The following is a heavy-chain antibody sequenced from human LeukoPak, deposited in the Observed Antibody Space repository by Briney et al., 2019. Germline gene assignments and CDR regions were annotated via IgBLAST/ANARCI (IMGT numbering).Heavy chain of an antibody. J-gene: IGHJ5*02. CDR1: GFTFSSYW. Sequence: PGGSLRLSCAASGFTFSSYWMHWVRQAPGKGLVWVSRINSDGSSTSYADSVKGRFTISRDNAKNTLYLQTNSLRAEDTAVYYCARDPRGYNWFDPWGQGTLVTVSS. V-gene: IGHV3-74*01. CDR2: INSDGSST. D-gene: IGHD5-12*01. CDR3: ARDPRGYNWFDP.